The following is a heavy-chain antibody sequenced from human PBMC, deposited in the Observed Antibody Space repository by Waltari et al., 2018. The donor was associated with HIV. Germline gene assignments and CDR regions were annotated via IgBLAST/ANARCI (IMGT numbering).Heavy chain of an antibody. CDR3: ARGTVLGMGYFDY. CDR1: GFTFSSYG. V-gene: IGHV3-48*02. D-gene: IGHD6-13*01. CDR2: ISSSSSTI. J-gene: IGHJ4*02. Sequence: EVQLVESGGGLVQPGGSLRLSCAASGFTFSSYGMNWVRQAPGKGLEWVSYISSSSSTIYYADSVKGRFTISRDNAKNSLYLQMNSLRDEDTAVYYCARGTVLGMGYFDYWGQGTLVTVSS.